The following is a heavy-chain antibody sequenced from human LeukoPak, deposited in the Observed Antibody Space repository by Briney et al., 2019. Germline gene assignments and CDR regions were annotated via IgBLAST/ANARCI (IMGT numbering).Heavy chain of an antibody. V-gene: IGHV1-2*02. Sequence: ASVKVSCKASGYTFTSYGISWVRQAPGQGLEWMGWINPNSGGTNYAQKFQGRVTMTRDTSISTAYMELSRLRSDDTAVYYCARGITISPDWGQGTLVTVSS. CDR1: GYTFTSYG. CDR3: ARGITISPD. CDR2: INPNSGGT. D-gene: IGHD3-3*01. J-gene: IGHJ4*02.